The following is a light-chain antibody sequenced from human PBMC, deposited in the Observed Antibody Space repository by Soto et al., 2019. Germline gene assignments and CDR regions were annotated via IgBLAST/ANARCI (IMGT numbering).Light chain of an antibody. CDR2: DAS. V-gene: IGKV3-11*01. CDR1: QSIGLA. J-gene: IGKJ4*01. CDR3: QQYNNWPPLT. Sequence: EIVLTQSPATLSLSPGERATLSCRASQSIGLAIAWYQHKPGQAPRLLIFDASSRATGIPDRFSGSGSGTDFTLTISRLEPEDFAVYYCQQYNNWPPLTFGGGTKVDIK.